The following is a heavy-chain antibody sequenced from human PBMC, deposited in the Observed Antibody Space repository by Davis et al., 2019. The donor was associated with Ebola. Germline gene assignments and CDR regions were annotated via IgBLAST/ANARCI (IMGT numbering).Heavy chain of an antibody. D-gene: IGHD4-23*01. V-gene: IGHV1-8*01. CDR2: MNPNSGNT. Sequence: AASVKVSCKASGYTFTSYDINWVRQATGQGLEWMGWMNPNSGNTGYAQKFQGRVTMTRNTSISTAYMELSSLRSEDTAVYYCARFRAVVSSGGYYYYYYGMDVWGKGTTVPVSS. CDR3: ARFRAVVSSGGYYYYYYGMDV. J-gene: IGHJ6*04. CDR1: GYTFTSYD.